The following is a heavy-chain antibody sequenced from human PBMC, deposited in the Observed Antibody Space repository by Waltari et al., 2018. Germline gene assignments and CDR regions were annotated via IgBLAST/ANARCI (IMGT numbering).Heavy chain of an antibody. V-gene: IGHV4-34*02. J-gene: IGHJ6*03. CDR1: GGSLSGYH. D-gene: IGHD3-3*01. CDR3: AGVFGYSYYYMDV. Sequence: QVQLQPWGAGLLKPSETLSLTCDVSGGSLSGYHWTWIRQPPGKGLEWIGDINDSGRTTYNPSLVGRVTLSIYTATTQFSLWVRSGTAAETGVYYCAGVFGYSYYYMDVWGKGTTVTISS. CDR2: INDSGRT.